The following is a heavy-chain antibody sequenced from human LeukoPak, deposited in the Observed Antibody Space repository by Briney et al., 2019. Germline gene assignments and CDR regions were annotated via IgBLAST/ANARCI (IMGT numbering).Heavy chain of an antibody. CDR3: ARHLTGYGDYNYFDY. Sequence: GESLKISCKGSGYSFTSYWISWVRRMPGKGLEWMGRIDPSDSYTNYSPSFQGHVTISADKSISTAYLQWSSLKASDTAMYYCARHLTGYGDYNYFDYWGQGTLVTVSS. D-gene: IGHD4-17*01. CDR2: IDPSDSYT. CDR1: GYSFTSYW. V-gene: IGHV5-10-1*01. J-gene: IGHJ4*02.